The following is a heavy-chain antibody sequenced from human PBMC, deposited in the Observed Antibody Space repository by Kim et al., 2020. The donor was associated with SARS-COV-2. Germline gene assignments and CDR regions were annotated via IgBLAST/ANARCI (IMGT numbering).Heavy chain of an antibody. CDR2: TWYDGSKK. CDR1: GFTFSSYG. D-gene: IGHD1-26*01. J-gene: IGHJ3*01. Sequence: GGSLRLSCAASGFTFSSYGVHWVRQAPGKGLEWVAVTWYDGSKKYYADSVKGRFTVSRDNSKNTLYLQMNSLRAEDTAVYYCAKEANSGNYGGAFHVWGQGTVVTVSS. CDR3: AKEANSGNYGGAFHV. V-gene: IGHV3-33*06.